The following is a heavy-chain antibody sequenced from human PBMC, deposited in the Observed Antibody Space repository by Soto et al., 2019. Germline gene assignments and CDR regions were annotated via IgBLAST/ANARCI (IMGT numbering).Heavy chain of an antibody. D-gene: IGHD1-26*01. CDR1: GFTFSNYW. CDR3: VRASGNYFFDY. Sequence: EVQLVESGGGLVQPGGSLRLSCAVSGFTFSNYWMHWVRQAPGKGLVWVSRIKSDGSITTYADSVKGRFTISRVNAKNTLYLQMNNVRAEDTAVYYCVRASGNYFFDYWGQGTLVTVSS. J-gene: IGHJ4*02. CDR2: IKSDGSIT. V-gene: IGHV3-74*01.